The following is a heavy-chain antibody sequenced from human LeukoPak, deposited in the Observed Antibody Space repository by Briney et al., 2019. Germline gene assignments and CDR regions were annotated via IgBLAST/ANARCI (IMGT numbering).Heavy chain of an antibody. J-gene: IGHJ6*03. CDR3: AKRLLYYYYMDV. CDR1: GFTFSTYS. CDR2: ISNSGGNM. Sequence: PGGSLRLSCAASGFTFSTYSMNWVRQAPGKGLEWVSSISNSGGNMYYADSVKGRFTISRDNSKNTLYLQMNSLRAEDTAVYYCAKRLLYYYYMDVWGKGTTVTVSS. V-gene: IGHV3-23*01.